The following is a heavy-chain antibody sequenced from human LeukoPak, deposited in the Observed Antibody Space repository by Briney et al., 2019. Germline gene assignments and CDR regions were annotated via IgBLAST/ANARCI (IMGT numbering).Heavy chain of an antibody. D-gene: IGHD5-18*01. CDR2: ISSSGSII. J-gene: IGHJ3*02. V-gene: IGHV3-11*04. CDR1: GFTFSDYY. CDR3: ATSDTAMVGDAFDI. Sequence: GSLRLSCAASGFTFSDYYMSWIRQAPGKGLEWISYISSSGSIIYYAESVKGRFTISRDNAKNSLYLQMNSLRAEDTAVYYCATSDTAMVGDAFDIWGQGTMVTVSS.